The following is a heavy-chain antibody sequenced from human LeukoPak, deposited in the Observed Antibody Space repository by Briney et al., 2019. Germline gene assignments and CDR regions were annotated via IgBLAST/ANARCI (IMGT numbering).Heavy chain of an antibody. Sequence: AASVKVSCKASGGTFSSYAISWVRQAPGQGLEWMGGIIPIFGTANYAQKFQGRVTITTDESTSTAYMELRSLRSEDTAVYYCARGGYCSGGSCYAVYWGQGTLVTVSS. D-gene: IGHD2-15*01. CDR2: IIPIFGTA. CDR3: ARGGYCSGGSCYAVY. CDR1: GGTFSSYA. V-gene: IGHV1-69*05. J-gene: IGHJ4*02.